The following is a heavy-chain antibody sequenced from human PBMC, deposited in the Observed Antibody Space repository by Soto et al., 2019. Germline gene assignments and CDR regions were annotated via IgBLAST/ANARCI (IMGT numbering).Heavy chain of an antibody. V-gene: IGHV4-39*01. Sequence: SETLSLTCTVSGGSISSSSYYWGWIRQPPGKGLEWIGSVSYSGSSYYNPSLKSRVTISVDTSKNQFSLKLSSVTAADTAVYYYARLWSYLGGYFDYWGQGTLVTVSS. CDR1: GGSISSSSYY. CDR3: ARLWSYLGGYFDY. CDR2: VSYSGSS. J-gene: IGHJ4*02. D-gene: IGHD1-26*01.